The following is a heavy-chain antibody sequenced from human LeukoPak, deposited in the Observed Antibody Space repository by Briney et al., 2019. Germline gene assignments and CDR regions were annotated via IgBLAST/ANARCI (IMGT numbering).Heavy chain of an antibody. Sequence: SETLSLTCTVSGGSISGYYWSWIRQPPGKGLEWIGYIHYSGSTNYNPSLKGRVTISVDTSKNQFSLKLRSLTAADTAIYYCARGWQFVGPWGQGTLVTVPS. CDR1: GGSISGYY. CDR2: IHYSGST. D-gene: IGHD1-26*01. J-gene: IGHJ4*02. CDR3: ARGWQFVGP. V-gene: IGHV4-59*01.